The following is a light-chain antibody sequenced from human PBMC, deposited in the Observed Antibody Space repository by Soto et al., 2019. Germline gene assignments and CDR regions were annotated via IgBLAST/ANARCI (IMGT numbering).Light chain of an antibody. V-gene: IGKV3D-15*01. CDR1: QSISSN. Sequence: EIVMTQSPATLSVSPGERATLSCRASQSISSNLAWYQQKPGQAPRLLIYSASTRATGIPAGFSGSGSGTEFTLTISSLQSEDFAVYYCQHYSYSPPAVFGPGTKVDIK. CDR2: SAS. J-gene: IGKJ3*01. CDR3: QHYSYSPPAV.